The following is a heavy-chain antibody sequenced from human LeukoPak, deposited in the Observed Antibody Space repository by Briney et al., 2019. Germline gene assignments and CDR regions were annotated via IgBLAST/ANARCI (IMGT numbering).Heavy chain of an antibody. CDR2: ISAYNGDT. D-gene: IGHD2-15*01. CDR1: GYTFTSYG. Sequence: ASVKVSCKASGYTFTSYGISWVQQAPGQGLEWMGWISAYNGDTNYAQKLQGRVTMTRDTSTSTAYMELRSLRSDGTAVYYCARVAPRGYCSGGRCYGWFDPWGQGTLVTVSS. V-gene: IGHV1-18*04. CDR3: ARVAPRGYCSGGRCYGWFDP. J-gene: IGHJ5*02.